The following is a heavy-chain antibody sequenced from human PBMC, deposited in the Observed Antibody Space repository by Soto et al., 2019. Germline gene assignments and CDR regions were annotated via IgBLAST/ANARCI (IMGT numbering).Heavy chain of an antibody. J-gene: IGHJ3*02. D-gene: IGHD2-2*01. CDR2: IYYSGST. CDR1: GGSISSYY. CDR3: ARDGVGVPAAIFDI. Sequence: SETLSLTCTVSGGSISSYYWSWIRQPPGKGLVWIGYIYYSGSTNYNPSLKSRVTISVDTSKNQFSLKLSSVTAADTAVYYCARDGVGVPAAIFDIWGQGTMVTVSS. V-gene: IGHV4-59*01.